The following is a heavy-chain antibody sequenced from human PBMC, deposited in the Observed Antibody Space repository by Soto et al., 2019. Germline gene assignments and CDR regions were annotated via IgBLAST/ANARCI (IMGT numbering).Heavy chain of an antibody. J-gene: IGHJ4*02. D-gene: IGHD3-10*01. Sequence: QLQLQESGSGLVKPSQTLSLTCAVSGGYISSGGYSWSWIRQPPGKGLEWIGYIYHSGSTYYNPSLKSRVTISVDRYKNQFSLKLSSVTAADTSVYYCARNGIGRGCFDYWGQGTLGTVSS. CDR2: IYHSGST. CDR3: ARNGIGRGCFDY. CDR1: GGYISSGGYS. V-gene: IGHV4-30-2*01.